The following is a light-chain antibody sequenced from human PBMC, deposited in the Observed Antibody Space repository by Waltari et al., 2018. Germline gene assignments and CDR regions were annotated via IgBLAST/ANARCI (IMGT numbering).Light chain of an antibody. CDR1: QSVSSN. CDR2: GAS. J-gene: IGKJ1*01. Sequence: EIVMTQSPATLSVSPGERATLSCRASQSVSSNLAWYQQRPGPPPRLLIIGASTRATGIPARFSGSGSGTEFTLTISSLQSEDFAVYYCQQYNNWRTFGQGTKVEIK. V-gene: IGKV3-15*01. CDR3: QQYNNWRT.